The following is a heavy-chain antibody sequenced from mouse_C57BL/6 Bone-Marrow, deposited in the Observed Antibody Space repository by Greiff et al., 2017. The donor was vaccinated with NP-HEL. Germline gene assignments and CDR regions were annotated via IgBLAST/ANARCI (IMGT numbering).Heavy chain of an antibody. Sequence: VQLQQPGAELVKPGASVKLSCKASGYTFTSYWLHWVKQRPGQGLEWIGMIHPNSGSTNYNEKFKSKATLTVDKSSSTAYMQLSSLTSEDSAVYYCARWGTGTRYFDVWGTGTTVTVSS. J-gene: IGHJ1*03. D-gene: IGHD4-1*01. CDR3: ARWGTGTRYFDV. CDR1: GYTFTSYW. CDR2: IHPNSGST. V-gene: IGHV1-64*01.